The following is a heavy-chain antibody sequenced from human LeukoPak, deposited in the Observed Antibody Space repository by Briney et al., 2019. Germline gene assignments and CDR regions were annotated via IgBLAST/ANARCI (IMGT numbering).Heavy chain of an antibody. CDR3: ARHWYYFDY. V-gene: IGHV4-59*08. CDR2: IYYSGST. CDR1: GGSISSYY. J-gene: IGHJ4*02. Sequence: SETLSLTCTVSGGSISSYYWSWIRQPPGKGLEWIGYIYYSGSTNHNPSLKSRVTISVDTSKNQFSLKLSSVTAADTAVYYCARHWYYFDYWGQGTLVTVSS.